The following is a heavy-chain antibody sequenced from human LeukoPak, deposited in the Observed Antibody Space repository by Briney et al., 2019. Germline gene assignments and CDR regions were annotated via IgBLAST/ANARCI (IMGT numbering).Heavy chain of an antibody. CDR1: GGSISPYY. CDR2: ISFSGIT. V-gene: IGHV4-59*08. CDR3: VRHAGGTTYDY. Sequence: SDTLSLTCTVSGGSISPYYWSWIRQPPGKGLEWIWRISFSGITHYNASLKSRVTMSVDTSRNHFSLILDSVTAADTALYYCVRHAGGTTYDYWGQGTLVTVSS. D-gene: IGHD3-16*01. J-gene: IGHJ4*02.